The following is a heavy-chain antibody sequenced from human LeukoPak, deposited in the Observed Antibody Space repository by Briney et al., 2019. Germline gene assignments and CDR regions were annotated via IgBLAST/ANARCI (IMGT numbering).Heavy chain of an antibody. V-gene: IGHV4-59*08. J-gene: IGHJ4*02. CDR3: ARSIAGTRSKFDY. CDR2: IYYSGST. Sequence: SETLSLTCTVSGGSIIDYYWSWIRQPPGEGLEWIGYIYYSGSTNYNPSLKSRVTISVDTSKNQFSLKLSSVTAADTAVYYCARSIAGTRSKFDYWGQGTLVTVSS. D-gene: IGHD1/OR15-1a*01. CDR1: GGSIIDYY.